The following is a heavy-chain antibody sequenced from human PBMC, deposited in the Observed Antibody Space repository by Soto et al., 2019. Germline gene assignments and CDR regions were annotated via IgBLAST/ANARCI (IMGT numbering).Heavy chain of an antibody. D-gene: IGHD2-8*02. CDR2: ISHSGRGT. Sequence: PGGSLRLSCSASGFTFSNYDMSWVRQAPGKGLAWVSAISHSGRGTYYADSVEGRFTISRDNSKNTVYLQMNSLRVEDTALYYCAKATATGGGAFDICGQGTMVTVSS. V-gene: IGHV3-23*01. CDR3: AKATATGGGAFDI. CDR1: GFTFSNYD. J-gene: IGHJ3*02.